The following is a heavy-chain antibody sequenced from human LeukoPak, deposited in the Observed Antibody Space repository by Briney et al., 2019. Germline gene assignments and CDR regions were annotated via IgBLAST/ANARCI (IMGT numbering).Heavy chain of an antibody. CDR3: AIADTSGYIYYFDY. CDR2: VSGSGGST. CDR1: GFTFSNSA. J-gene: IGHJ4*02. Sequence: GGSLRLSCAASGFTFSNSAMSWVRQAPGKGLEWVSSVSGSGGSTYCADSVKGRFTISRDNSKNTLYLQVNSLRAEDTAVYYCAIADTSGYIYYFDYWGQGTLVTVSS. V-gene: IGHV3-23*01. D-gene: IGHD3-22*01.